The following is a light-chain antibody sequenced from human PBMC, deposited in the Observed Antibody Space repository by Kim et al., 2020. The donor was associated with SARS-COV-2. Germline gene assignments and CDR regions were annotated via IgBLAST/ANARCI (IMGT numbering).Light chain of an antibody. V-gene: IGKV3-20*01. Sequence: PGESATLPCSASQGVGSTYLAWYQQKPGQAPRLLIYGGSSRATGIPDRFSGSGSGTDFTLAISRLEPEDFAVYYCQQYLISPWTFGQGTKVDIK. CDR3: QQYLISPWT. CDR2: GGS. J-gene: IGKJ1*01. CDR1: QGVGSTY.